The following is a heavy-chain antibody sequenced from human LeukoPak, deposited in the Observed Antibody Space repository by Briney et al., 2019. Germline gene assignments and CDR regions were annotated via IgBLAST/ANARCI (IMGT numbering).Heavy chain of an antibody. Sequence: ASVKVSCKASGYTFTSYDINWARQATGQGLEWMGWMNPNSGNTGYAQKFQGRVTMTRNTSISTAYMELSSLRSEDTAVYYCARGVLPAAIIGYWGQGTLVTVSS. D-gene: IGHD2-2*02. J-gene: IGHJ4*02. CDR2: MNPNSGNT. CDR1: GYTFTSYD. V-gene: IGHV1-8*01. CDR3: ARGVLPAAIIGY.